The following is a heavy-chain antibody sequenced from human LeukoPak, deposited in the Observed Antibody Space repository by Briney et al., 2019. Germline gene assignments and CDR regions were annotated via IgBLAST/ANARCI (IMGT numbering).Heavy chain of an antibody. J-gene: IGHJ4*02. CDR3: ARGIVGARYYFDY. Sequence: ASVKVSCKASGYTFTGYYTHWVRQAPGQGLEWMGRINPNSGGTNYAQKFQGRVTMTRDTSISTAYMELSRLRSDDTAVYYCARGIVGARYYFDYWGQGTLVTVSS. CDR2: INPNSGGT. V-gene: IGHV1-2*06. D-gene: IGHD1-26*01. CDR1: GYTFTGYY.